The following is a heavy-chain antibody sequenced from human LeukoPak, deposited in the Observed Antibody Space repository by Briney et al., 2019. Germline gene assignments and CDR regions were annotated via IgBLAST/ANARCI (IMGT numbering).Heavy chain of an antibody. J-gene: IGHJ4*02. Sequence: GGSLRLSCAASGFTFDDYAMHWVRQDPGKGLEWVSGISWNSGSIGYADSVKGRFTISRDNAKNSLYLQMNSLRAEDTALYYCAGRAAGYDYWGQGTLVTVSS. CDR2: ISWNSGSI. CDR3: AGRAAGYDY. V-gene: IGHV3-9*01. D-gene: IGHD6-13*01. CDR1: GFTFDDYA.